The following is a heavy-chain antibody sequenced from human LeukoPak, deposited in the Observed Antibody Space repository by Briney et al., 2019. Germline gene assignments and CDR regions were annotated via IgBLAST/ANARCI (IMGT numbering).Heavy chain of an antibody. Sequence: SETLSLTCAVSGGSFSGYYWSWIRQPPGKGLEWIGEINHSGSTNYNPSLKSRVTISVDTSKNQFSLKLSSVTAADTAVYYCARRGPMVRGVIGYYYGMDVWGQGTTVTVSS. J-gene: IGHJ6*02. D-gene: IGHD3-10*01. V-gene: IGHV4-34*01. CDR1: GGSFSGYY. CDR3: ARRGPMVRGVIGYYYGMDV. CDR2: INHSGST.